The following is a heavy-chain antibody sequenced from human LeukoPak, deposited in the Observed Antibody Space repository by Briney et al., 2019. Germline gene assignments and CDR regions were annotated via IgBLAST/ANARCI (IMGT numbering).Heavy chain of an antibody. D-gene: IGHD4-17*01. Sequence: PSETLSLTCTVSGGSISSYYWSWTRQPPGKGLEWIGYIYYSGSTNYNPSLKSRVTISVDTSKNQFSLKLSSVTAADTAVYYCARVRYGDCFDYWGQGTLVTVSS. J-gene: IGHJ4*02. CDR1: GGSISSYY. CDR2: IYYSGST. V-gene: IGHV4-59*01. CDR3: ARVRYGDCFDY.